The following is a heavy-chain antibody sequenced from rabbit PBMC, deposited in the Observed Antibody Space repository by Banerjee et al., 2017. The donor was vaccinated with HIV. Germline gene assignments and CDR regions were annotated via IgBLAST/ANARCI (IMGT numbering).Heavy chain of an antibody. CDR2: IRSDSDST. J-gene: IGHJ3*01. Sequence: QEQLEESGGGLVQPEGSLTLTCKASGFDLSNNYVMCWVRQAPGKGLEWIGCIRSDSDSTWYASWAKGRFTISKTSSTTVTLQMNSLTAADTATYFCARGTTSVGYGCDLWGQGTLVTVS. V-gene: IGHV1S45*01. CDR1: GFDLSNNYV. D-gene: IGHD1-1*01. CDR3: ARGTTSVGYGCDL.